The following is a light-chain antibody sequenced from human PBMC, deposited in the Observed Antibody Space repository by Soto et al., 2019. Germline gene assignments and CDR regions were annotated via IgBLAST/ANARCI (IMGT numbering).Light chain of an antibody. CDR2: DVT. V-gene: IGLV2-11*01. Sequence: QSALTQPRSVSGSPGQSVTISCTGTSSDIGRYNYVSWYQQHPDKAPKLIIYDVTKRPSGVPDRFSGSKSGNTASLTISGLQAEDESHYYCCTYAGTTDYYTWVFGGGTKLTVL. CDR3: CTYAGTTDYYTWV. CDR1: SSDIGRYNY. J-gene: IGLJ3*02.